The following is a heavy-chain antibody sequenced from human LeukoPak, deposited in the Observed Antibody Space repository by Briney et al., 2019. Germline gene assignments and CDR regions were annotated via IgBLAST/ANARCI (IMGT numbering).Heavy chain of an antibody. CDR1: GFTFITFT. CDR2: ISNSGTYI. CDR3: ARDDSARGTMVRGNY. J-gene: IGHJ4*02. V-gene: IGHV3-21*01. Sequence: GGSLRLSCAASGFTFITFTMNWVRQAPGKGRGWFSSISNSGTYINYADSVKGRFTISRDNAENSLYLQMSSLRAEDTAVYYCARDDSARGTMVRGNYWGQGTLVTVSS. D-gene: IGHD3-10*01.